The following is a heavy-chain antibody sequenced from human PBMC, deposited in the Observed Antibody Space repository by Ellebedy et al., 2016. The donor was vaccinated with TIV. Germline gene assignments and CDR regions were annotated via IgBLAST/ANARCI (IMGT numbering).Heavy chain of an antibody. J-gene: IGHJ4*02. D-gene: IGHD3-10*01. CDR3: ARGPGALEV. Sequence: PGGSLRLSCVGSGFTFNAYPIHWVRQSPGKGLEWVALISYDGSDKYYADSVKGRFTGSSDNSKNTLYLQMNSRTTEDTAVYYCARGPGALEVWGQGTLVTVSS. CDR1: GFTFNAYP. CDR2: ISYDGSDK. V-gene: IGHV3-30*04.